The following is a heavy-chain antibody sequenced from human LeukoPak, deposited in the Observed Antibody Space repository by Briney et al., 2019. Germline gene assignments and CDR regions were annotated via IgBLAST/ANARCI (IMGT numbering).Heavy chain of an antibody. V-gene: IGHV4-39*07. D-gene: IGHD3-3*01. Sequence: SETLSLTCTVSGGSISSSSYYWGWIRQPPGKGLEWIGRIYYSGSTYYNPSLMSRVTISVDTSKIQFSLKLSSVTAADTAVYYCAKSGVLDYYYGMDVWGQGTTVTVSS. J-gene: IGHJ6*02. CDR2: IYYSGST. CDR3: AKSGVLDYYYGMDV. CDR1: GGSISSSSYY.